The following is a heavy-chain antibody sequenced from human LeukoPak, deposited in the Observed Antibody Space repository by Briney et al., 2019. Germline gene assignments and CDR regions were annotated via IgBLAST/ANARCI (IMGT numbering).Heavy chain of an antibody. D-gene: IGHD3-3*01. CDR3: ARDKFLVTIFYYYGMDV. V-gene: IGHV1-2*02. J-gene: IGHJ6*02. CDR2: INPNSGGT. Sequence: ASVKVSCKASGYTFTGYYMHWVRQAPGQGLEWMGWINPNSGGTNYAQKFQGRVTMTRDTSISTAYMELSRLRSDDTAVYYCARDKFLVTIFYYYGMDVWGQGTTVTVSS. CDR1: GYTFTGYY.